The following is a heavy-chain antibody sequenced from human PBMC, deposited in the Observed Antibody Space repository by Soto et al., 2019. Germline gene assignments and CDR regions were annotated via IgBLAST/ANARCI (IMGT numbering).Heavy chain of an antibody. CDR2: ISAYNGNT. V-gene: IGHV1-18*01. CDR3: ARDLPPNYYDSSGFFDP. Sequence: ASVKVSCKASGYTFTSYGISWVRQAPGQGLEWMGWISAYNGNTNYAQKLQGRVIMTTDTSTSTAYMELRSLRSDDTAVYYCARDLPPNYYDSSGFFDPWGQGTLVTVSS. CDR1: GYTFTSYG. J-gene: IGHJ5*02. D-gene: IGHD3-22*01.